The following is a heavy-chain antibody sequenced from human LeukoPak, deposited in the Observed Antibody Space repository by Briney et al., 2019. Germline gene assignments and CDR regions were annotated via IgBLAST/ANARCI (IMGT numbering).Heavy chain of an antibody. V-gene: IGHV4-31*03. D-gene: IGHD3-9*01. CDR3: ARGYDILAYFDS. CDR1: GGSISSGGYY. J-gene: IGHJ4*02. Sequence: SETLSLTCTVSGGSISSGGYYWSWIRQHPGKGLEWIGYIYYSASTYYNPSLKSRVTISLDTSKTQSSLTLSSVPAAATAVSYCARGYDILAYFDSSGQKTPVTASS. CDR2: IYYSAST.